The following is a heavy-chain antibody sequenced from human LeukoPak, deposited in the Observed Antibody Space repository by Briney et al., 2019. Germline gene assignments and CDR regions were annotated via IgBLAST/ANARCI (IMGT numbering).Heavy chain of an antibody. Sequence: PGGSLRLSCSASGFTFRDYPIHWVRQAPWEGLQYVSAISSAGGTTYYADSVRGGFTISRDNSKNTLYLQMSSLRAEDTALYYCVKVGDSGYGEYYQHWGQGTLVTVSS. J-gene: IGHJ1*01. CDR3: VKVGDSGYGEYYQH. V-gene: IGHV3-64D*06. CDR2: ISSAGGTT. D-gene: IGHD5-12*01. CDR1: GFTFRDYP.